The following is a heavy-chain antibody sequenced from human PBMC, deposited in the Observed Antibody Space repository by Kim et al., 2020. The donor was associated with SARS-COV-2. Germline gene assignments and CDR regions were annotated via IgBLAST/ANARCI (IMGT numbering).Heavy chain of an antibody. D-gene: IGHD3-10*01. V-gene: IGHV4-61*01. CDR2: IYYNGIT. Sequence: SETLSLTCTLSGGSVSSSSHYWSWIRQPPGKGLEWIGYIYYNGITNYNPSLKSRVTISLDTSKNQFSLRLSSVTAADTAVYYCARWTYTPGSRPIDFWGQGTLFSVSS. CDR3: ARWTYTPGSRPIDF. J-gene: IGHJ4*02. CDR1: GGSVSSSSHY.